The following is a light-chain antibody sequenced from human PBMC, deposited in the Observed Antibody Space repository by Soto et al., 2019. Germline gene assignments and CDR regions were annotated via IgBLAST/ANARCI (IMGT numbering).Light chain of an antibody. CDR3: QYYYSSLKNAV. V-gene: IGLV1-40*01. CDR2: ANT. Sequence: QSVLTQSPPVSGAPGQRVTISCTGSSSNIGAGYDVHWYQQFPGTAPKLLIYANTNRPSGVPDRFSGSKSGTSASLAITGLQPEDEADYYCQYYYSSLKNAVFGGGTKLTVL. CDR1: SSNIGAGYD. J-gene: IGLJ3*02.